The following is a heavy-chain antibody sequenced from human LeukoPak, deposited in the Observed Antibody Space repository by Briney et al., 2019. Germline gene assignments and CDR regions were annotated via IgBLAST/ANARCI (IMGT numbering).Heavy chain of an antibody. CDR1: GFTFSSYA. D-gene: IGHD5-18*01. CDR3: ARDGGWYSYGWETRNWFDP. V-gene: IGHV3-23*01. J-gene: IGHJ5*02. Sequence: GGSLRLSCAASGFTFSSYAMSWVRQAPGKGLEWVSAISGSGGSTYYADSVKGRFTISRDNSKNTLYLQMNSLRAEDTAVYYCARDGGWYSYGWETRNWFDPWGQGTLVTVSS. CDR2: ISGSGGST.